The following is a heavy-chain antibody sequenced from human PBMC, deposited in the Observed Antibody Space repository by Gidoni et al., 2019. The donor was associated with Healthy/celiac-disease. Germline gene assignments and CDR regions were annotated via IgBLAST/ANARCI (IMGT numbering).Heavy chain of an antibody. CDR1: GFTVSSNY. CDR2: IYSGGST. V-gene: IGHV3-66*02. CDR3: ARFVPDYGPFDY. Sequence: EVQLDASGGGLVQPGGSLRLSCAASGFTVSSNYMSWVRQAPGKGLEWVSVIYSGGSTYYAHSVKGRFTNSRDNSKNTLYLQMNSLRAEDTAVYYCARFVPDYGPFDYWGQGTLVTVSS. J-gene: IGHJ4*02. D-gene: IGHD3-10*01.